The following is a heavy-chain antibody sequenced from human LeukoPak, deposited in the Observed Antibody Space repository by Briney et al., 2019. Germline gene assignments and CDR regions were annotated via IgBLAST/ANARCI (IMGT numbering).Heavy chain of an antibody. V-gene: IGHV3-11*01. CDR2: ISGGDNTK. CDR1: GFSFSDYY. Sequence: PGGSLRLSCAASGFSFSDYYMNWIRQAPGKGLEWVSFISGGDNTKKYANSVKGRFTISRDNAKNSVYLQMNSLRVEDTAVYYCARKGPATAIWYLDLWGRGTLVTVSS. J-gene: IGHJ2*01. CDR3: ARKGPATAIWYLDL. D-gene: IGHD2-21*02.